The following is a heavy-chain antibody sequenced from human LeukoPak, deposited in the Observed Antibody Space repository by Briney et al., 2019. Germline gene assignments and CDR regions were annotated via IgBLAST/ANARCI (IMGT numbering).Heavy chain of an antibody. CDR3: ARDRGTWNDDGFDY. J-gene: IGHJ4*02. D-gene: IGHD1-1*01. V-gene: IGHV4-61*02. CDR2: IYSSGST. Sequence: SEALSLTCTVSGGSISSGSYYWSWIRQPAGKGLEWIGRIYSSGSTNYNPSLKSRVTISVDTSKNQFSLKLSSVTAADTAVYYCARDRGTWNDDGFDYWGQGTLVTVSS. CDR1: GGSISSGSYY.